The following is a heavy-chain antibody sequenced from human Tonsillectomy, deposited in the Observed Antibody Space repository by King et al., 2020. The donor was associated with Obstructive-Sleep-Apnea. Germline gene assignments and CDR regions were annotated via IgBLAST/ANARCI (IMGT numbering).Heavy chain of an antibody. CDR3: AKDRLATIVLYTFDY. CDR2: ISYEGSNK. CDR1: GFTFSRFG. Sequence: QLVQSGGGVVQPGRSLRLSCAASGFTFSRFGMHWVRQAPGKGLEWVAVISYEGSNKYYADSVKGRFTISRDNSKNTLYLQTNSLRAEDTAVYYCAKDRLATIVLYTFDYWGQGTLVTVSS. V-gene: IGHV3-30*18. J-gene: IGHJ4*02. D-gene: IGHD5-24*01.